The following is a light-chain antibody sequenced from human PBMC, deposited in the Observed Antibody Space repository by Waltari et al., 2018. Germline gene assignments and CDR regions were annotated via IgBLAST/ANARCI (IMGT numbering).Light chain of an antibody. CDR2: GAS. J-gene: IGKJ3*01. CDR1: QSVSSSH. Sequence: EIVLTQSPGTLSLSPGERATLSCRASQSVSSSHLAWYQQKPGQAPRLLIYGASSRATGIPDRFSGSGSGTDFTLTISRLEPEDFAVYYCQQYGSSPHTFGPGTKVDIK. CDR3: QQYGSSPHT. V-gene: IGKV3-20*01.